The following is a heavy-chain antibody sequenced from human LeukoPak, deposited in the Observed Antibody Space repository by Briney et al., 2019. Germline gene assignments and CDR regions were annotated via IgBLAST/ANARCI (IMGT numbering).Heavy chain of an antibody. CDR3: ARVVLMVRGANGGGGLLFDY. CDR2: IYYSGST. Sequence: SETLSLTCTVSGGSISSYYWSWIRQPPGKGLEWIGYIYYSGSTNYNPSLKSRVTISVDTSENQFSLKLSSVTATDTAVYYCARVVLMVRGANGGGGLLFDYWGQGTLVTVSS. D-gene: IGHD3-10*01. CDR1: GGSISSYY. V-gene: IGHV4-59*01. J-gene: IGHJ4*02.